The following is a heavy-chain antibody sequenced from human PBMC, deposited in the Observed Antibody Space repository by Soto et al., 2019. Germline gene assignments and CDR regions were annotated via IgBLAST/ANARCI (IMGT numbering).Heavy chain of an antibody. Sequence: SVKVSCKASGFTFTSSAVQWVRQALGQRLEWIGWIVVGSGNTNYAQKFQERVTITRDMSTSTAYMELSSLRSEDTAVYYCAAPEEFGVLAAASQYYIGADVWG. J-gene: IGHJ6*02. CDR1: GFTFTSSA. D-gene: IGHD2-21*02. CDR3: AAPEEFGVLAAASQYYIGADV. V-gene: IGHV1-58*01. CDR2: IVVGSGNT.